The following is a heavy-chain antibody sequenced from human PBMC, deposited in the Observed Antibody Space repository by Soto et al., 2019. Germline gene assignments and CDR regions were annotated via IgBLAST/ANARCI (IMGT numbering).Heavy chain of an antibody. CDR2: IIPIFPTP. V-gene: IGHV1-69*06. CDR1: GNTFSHYA. CDR3: ARSKYIGTYPYFYYYAMDV. D-gene: IGHD1-26*01. J-gene: IGHJ6*02. Sequence: QVQLVQSGAAVKKPGSSVKVSCKASGNTFSHYAISWVRQAPGQGLEWMGGIIPIFPTPNYAQNFQGRVTISADKSTTTSYMALSSLRSDDTAVYYCARSKYIGTYPYFYYYAMDVWCQGTTVTVSS.